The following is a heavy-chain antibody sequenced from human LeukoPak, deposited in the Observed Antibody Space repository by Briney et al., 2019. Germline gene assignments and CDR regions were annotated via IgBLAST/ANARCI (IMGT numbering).Heavy chain of an antibody. CDR1: GGSISSSSYY. CDR2: IYTSGST. J-gene: IGHJ5*02. V-gene: IGHV4-61*02. CDR3: ARQVTMVRGVIFP. D-gene: IGHD3-10*01. Sequence: SETLSLTCTVSGGSISSSSYYWSWIRQPAGKELEWIGRIYTSGSTNYNPSLKSRVTISLDTSKNQFSLKLSSVTAADTAVYYCARQVTMVRGVIFPWGQGTLVTVSS.